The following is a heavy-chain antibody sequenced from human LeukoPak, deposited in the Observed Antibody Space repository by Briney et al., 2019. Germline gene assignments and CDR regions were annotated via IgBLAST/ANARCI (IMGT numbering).Heavy chain of an antibody. J-gene: IGHJ6*03. CDR1: GGSVRSASYY. D-gene: IGHD6-13*01. Sequence: SETLSLTCTVSGGSVRSASYYWSWIRRGAGKGLEWIGRIYGSGSTNYNPSLKSRLSMSVDTSKNQFSLKLSSVTAADTAIYYCARTTEAHSWRTRYYDYYMDVWGKGTTVTVSS. CDR3: ARTTEAHSWRTRYYDYYMDV. CDR2: IYGSGST. V-gene: IGHV4-61*02.